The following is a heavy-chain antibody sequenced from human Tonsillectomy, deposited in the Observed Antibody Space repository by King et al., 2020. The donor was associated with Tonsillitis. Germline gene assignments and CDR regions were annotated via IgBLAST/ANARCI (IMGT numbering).Heavy chain of an antibody. Sequence: QLVQSGGGVVQPGRSLRLSCAASGFTFSNYDMHWVRQAPGKGLEWVAVISYDGSNKYYADSVKGRFTISRDNSKNTLYLQMNSLRAEDTAVYYCAKNMDGMRGSQKGVFDYWGQGTLVTVSS. V-gene: IGHV3-30*18. CDR3: AKNMDGMRGSQKGVFDY. CDR1: GFTFSNYD. J-gene: IGHJ4*02. D-gene: IGHD2-8*01. CDR2: ISYDGSNK.